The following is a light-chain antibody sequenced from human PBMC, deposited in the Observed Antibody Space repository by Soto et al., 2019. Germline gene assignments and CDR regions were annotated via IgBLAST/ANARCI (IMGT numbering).Light chain of an antibody. CDR2: DVS. CDR1: SSDVGGYNY. V-gene: IGLV2-11*01. J-gene: IGLJ1*01. Sequence: QSALTQPRSVSESPGQSVTISCTGTSSDVGGYNYVSWYQQHPGKAPKLMIYDVSKRPSGVPDRFSGSKSGNTASLTISGLRAEEEAYYYCCSYAGTPYVFGTGTKLTVL. CDR3: CSYAGTPYV.